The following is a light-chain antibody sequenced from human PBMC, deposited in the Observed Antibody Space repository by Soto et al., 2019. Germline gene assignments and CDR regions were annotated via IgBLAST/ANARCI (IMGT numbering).Light chain of an antibody. CDR3: QQYDNLTLT. CDR1: QDISNY. V-gene: IGKV1-33*01. J-gene: IGKJ4*01. CDR2: DAS. Sequence: DLQMTPSPSDLAASLRGRRTITCQASQDISNYLNWYQQKPGKAPKXXIYDASNLETGVPSRFSGSGSGTDFTFTISSLKNEDIATYYCQQYDNLTLTFGGGTKVDIK.